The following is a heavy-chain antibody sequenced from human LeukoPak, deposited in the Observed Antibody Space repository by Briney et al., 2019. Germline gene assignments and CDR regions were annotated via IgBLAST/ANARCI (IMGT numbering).Heavy chain of an antibody. Sequence: PSETLSLTCTVSGGSISSYYWSWIRQPPGKGLEWIGYIYYSGSTNYNPSLKSRVAISVDTSKNQFSLKLSSVTAADTAVYYCARLPIAAAGYYFDYWGQGILVTVSS. D-gene: IGHD6-13*01. CDR2: IYYSGST. CDR1: GGSISSYY. J-gene: IGHJ4*02. CDR3: ARLPIAAAGYYFDY. V-gene: IGHV4-59*08.